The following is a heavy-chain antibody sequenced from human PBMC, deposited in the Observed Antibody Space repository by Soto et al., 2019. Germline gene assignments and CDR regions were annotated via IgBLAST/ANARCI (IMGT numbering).Heavy chain of an antibody. D-gene: IGHD3-10*01. V-gene: IGHV4-30-4*01. Sequence: QVQLQESGPGLVKPSQTLSLTCTVSGDSMGSGDYYWTWLRQPPGKGLEGIGNIYYIGTTFYNPSLESRVNISIDTSKTHFSLRLTSVTAADTAVYYCSRGSTYYGFLTWGQGTLVTVSS. CDR2: IYYIGTT. CDR3: SRGSTYYGFLT. J-gene: IGHJ5*02. CDR1: GDSMGSGDYY.